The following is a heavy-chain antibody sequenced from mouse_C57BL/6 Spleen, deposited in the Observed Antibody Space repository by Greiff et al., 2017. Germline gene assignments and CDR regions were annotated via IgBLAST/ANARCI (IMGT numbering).Heavy chain of an antibody. J-gene: IGHJ2*01. CDR3: ARAPMVTTTFDY. D-gene: IGHD2-3*01. CDR1: GFTFSSYA. V-gene: IGHV5-4*01. CDR2: ISDGGSYT. Sequence: EVQVVESGGGLVKPGGSLKLSCAASGFTFSSYAMSWVRQTPEKRLEWVATISDGGSYTYYPDNVKGRFTISRDNAKNNLYLQMSHLKSEDTAMYYCARAPMVTTTFDYWGQGTTLTVSS.